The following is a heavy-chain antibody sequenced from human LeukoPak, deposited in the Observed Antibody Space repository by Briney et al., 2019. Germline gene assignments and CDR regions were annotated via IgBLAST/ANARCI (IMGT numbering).Heavy chain of an antibody. J-gene: IGHJ4*02. V-gene: IGHV3-23*01. CDR2: LSGGGDSR. Sequence: HPGGSLRLSCAASGFAFSNYAMSWVRQAPGKGLEWVSSLSGGGDSRYYADSVMGRFTISRDNSKNTLYLQMNSLRAEDTAVYYCAKAVRSMVTGGGYFDSWGQGTLVTVSS. CDR3: AKAVRSMVTGGGYFDS. CDR1: GFAFSNYA. D-gene: IGHD3-10*01.